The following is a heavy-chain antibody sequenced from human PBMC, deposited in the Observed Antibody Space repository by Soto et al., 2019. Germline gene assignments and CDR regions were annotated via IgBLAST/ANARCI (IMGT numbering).Heavy chain of an antibody. CDR2: IDASGNT. CDR3: ARSTKTCSQTEGMDV. CDR1: VDSITTYY. D-gene: IGHD2-15*01. V-gene: IGHV4-4*07. Sequence: PSETLSLTCTVSVDSITTYYWSWIRQPAGKGLEWIGRIDASGNTNYNPSLNSRVTMSIDTSKKQFSLKLTSVTAADTAIYYCARSTKTCSQTEGMDVWGQGTTVTVSS. J-gene: IGHJ6*02.